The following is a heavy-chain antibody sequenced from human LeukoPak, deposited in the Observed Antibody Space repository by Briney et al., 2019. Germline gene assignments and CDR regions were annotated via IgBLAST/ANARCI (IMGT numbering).Heavy chain of an antibody. Sequence: SETLSLTCTVSDGSISNDGYYWAWIRQPPGKGLEWIGYIHYTGNAYYNSSLKSRLTISTDTSKNQFSLNLGSVTAADTAVYYCARGRKYTSGYRVTELGSGYSDYWGQGTLVTVSS. V-gene: IGHV4-39*07. CDR1: DGSISNDGYY. CDR2: IHYTGNA. CDR3: ARGRKYTSGYRVTELGSGYSDY. J-gene: IGHJ4*02. D-gene: IGHD5-18*01.